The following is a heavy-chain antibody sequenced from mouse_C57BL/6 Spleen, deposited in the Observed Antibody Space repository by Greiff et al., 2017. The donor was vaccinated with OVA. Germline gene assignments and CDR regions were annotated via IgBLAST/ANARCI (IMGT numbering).Heavy chain of an antibody. CDR1: GFTFSSYA. V-gene: IGHV5-4*03. CDR3: ARNWDGYYAMDY. D-gene: IGHD4-1*01. J-gene: IGHJ4*01. Sequence: EVKLVESGGGLVKPGGSLKLSCAASGFTFSSYALSWVRQTPEKRLEWVATISDGGSSTSYPDNVKGRFTISRDNAKNNLYLQMSQLKSEDTAMYYCARNWDGYYAMDYWGQGTSVTVSS. CDR2: ISDGGSST.